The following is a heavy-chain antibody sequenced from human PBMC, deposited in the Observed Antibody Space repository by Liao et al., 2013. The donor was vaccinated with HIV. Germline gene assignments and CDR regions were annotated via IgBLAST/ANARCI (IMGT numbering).Heavy chain of an antibody. J-gene: IGHJ3*02. D-gene: IGHD1-14*01. CDR3: ARDPPNNPHAFDI. Sequence: QVQLQESGPGLVKPSQTLSLTCTVSGVPINGGDYYWSWIRQPPGKGLEWIGEINHSGSTNYNPSLKSRVTMSVDTSKNQFSLKLSSVTAADTAVYYCARDPPNNPHAFDIWGQGTMVTVSS. CDR2: INHSGST. CDR1: GVPINGGDYY. V-gene: IGHV4-30-4*08.